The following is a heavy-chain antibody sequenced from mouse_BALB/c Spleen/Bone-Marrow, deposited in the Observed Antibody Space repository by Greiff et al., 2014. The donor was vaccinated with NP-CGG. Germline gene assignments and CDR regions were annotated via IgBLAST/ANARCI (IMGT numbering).Heavy chain of an antibody. CDR2: IDPANGDT. Sequence: EVQLQQSGAELVKPGASVKLSCTASGFNIKDTLMHWVKQRPEQGLEWIGRIDPANGDTKYDPKFQGKATITADTSSNTAYLQLSSLTSEDTAVYYCTKPSFYYGSSYWYFDVWGAGTTVTVSS. V-gene: IGHV14-3*02. J-gene: IGHJ1*01. D-gene: IGHD1-1*01. CDR1: GFNIKDTL. CDR3: TKPSFYYGSSYWYFDV.